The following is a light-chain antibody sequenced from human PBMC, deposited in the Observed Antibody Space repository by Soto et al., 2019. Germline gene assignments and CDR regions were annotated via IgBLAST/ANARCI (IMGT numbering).Light chain of an antibody. CDR1: SGSVSTSYY. CDR3: VLYMGSGIWV. CDR2: STN. V-gene: IGLV8-61*01. Sequence: QAVVTQEPSLSMSPGRTVTLTCGLSSGSVSTSYYPSWYQQTPGQAPRTLIYSTNTRSSGVPDRFSGSILGNKAALTITGAQADDESDYYCVLYMGSGIWVFGGGTKLTVL. J-gene: IGLJ3*02.